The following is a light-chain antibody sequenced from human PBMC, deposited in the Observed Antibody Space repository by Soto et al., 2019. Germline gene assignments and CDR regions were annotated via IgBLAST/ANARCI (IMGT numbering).Light chain of an antibody. V-gene: IGKV3-11*01. CDR1: QSVSSY. J-gene: IGKJ4*01. CDR3: QQRSNWPPLT. CDR2: DAS. Sequence: EIVLTQSPATLSLSPGERATLSCRASQSVSSYLAWNQQKPGQAPRLLIYDASNRATGIPARFSGCGSGTDFTLTISSLEPEDFAVYYCQQRSNWPPLTFGGGTKVEIK.